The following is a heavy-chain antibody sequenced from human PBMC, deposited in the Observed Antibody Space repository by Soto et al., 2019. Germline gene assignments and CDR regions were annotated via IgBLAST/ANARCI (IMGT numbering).Heavy chain of an antibody. J-gene: IGHJ4*02. CDR2: ISSTTNYI. Sequence: EVQLVESGGGLVKPGGSLRLSCAASGFTFTRYSMNWVLQAPGQGLEWVSSISSTTNYIYYADSMKGRFTVSRDNAKNSVYLDMNSLSAEDTAVYYCARESEDLTSNFDYWGQGTLVTVSS. CDR1: GFTFTRYS. V-gene: IGHV3-21*01. CDR3: ARESEDLTSNFDY.